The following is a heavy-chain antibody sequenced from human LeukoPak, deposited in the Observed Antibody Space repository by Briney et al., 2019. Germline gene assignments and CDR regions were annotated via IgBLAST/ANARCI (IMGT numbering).Heavy chain of an antibody. V-gene: IGHV1-8*02. CDR1: GYTFTSYY. D-gene: IGHD3-9*01. CDR3: ARRFYDNLTGHTWYDY. J-gene: IGHJ4*02. Sequence: ASVKVSCKASGYTFTSYYMHWVRQAPGQGLEWVGWMNPNSGNTGYAQTFQGKLTMTRNTSIKTAYMELSSLRSEDTAVYYCARRFYDNLTGHTWYDYWGQGTLVTVSS. CDR2: MNPNSGNT.